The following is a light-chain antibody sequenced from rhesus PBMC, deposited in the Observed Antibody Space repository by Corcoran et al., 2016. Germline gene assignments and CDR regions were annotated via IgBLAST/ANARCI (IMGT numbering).Light chain of an antibody. J-gene: IGKJ1*01. Sequence: DIQMSQSPSSLSASVGDRVTITCRASQGISSYLNWYQQKPGKAPTLLSYYATTLASGVPSRFSGSGSGTEFTLAISSLQPEDFATYYCQQGNSNPPTFGQGTKVEIK. CDR2: YAT. V-gene: IGKV1-32*02. CDR1: QGISSY. CDR3: QQGNSNPPT.